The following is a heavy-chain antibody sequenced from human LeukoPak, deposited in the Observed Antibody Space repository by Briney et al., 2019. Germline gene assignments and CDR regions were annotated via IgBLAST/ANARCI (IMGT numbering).Heavy chain of an antibody. CDR1: GFTFSNYW. V-gene: IGHV3-7*01. Sequence: GGSLRLSWAASGFTFSNYWMTWVRQAPGKGLDWVAHINQDGSEEHYMDSVKARFTISRDNAKNSLSLQMNSLRAEDTAVYYCVRDGGVSGYDLLDYWGQGTLVTVSS. CDR2: INQDGSEE. J-gene: IGHJ4*02. D-gene: IGHD5-12*01. CDR3: VRDGGVSGYDLLDY.